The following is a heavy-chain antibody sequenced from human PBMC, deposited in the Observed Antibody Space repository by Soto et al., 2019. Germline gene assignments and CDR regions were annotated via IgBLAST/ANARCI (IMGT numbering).Heavy chain of an antibody. V-gene: IGHV1-2*02. CDR3: ARVGSSSVVGHFDY. D-gene: IGHD6-6*01. J-gene: IGHJ4*02. CDR1: GNTFTGYY. Sequence: QVQLVQSGAEVKKLGSSVKVSCKASGNTFTGYYMQWVRQAPGQGLEWWGWTNPNSGGTNYAQKFQGRVTITRDTSISTGYMELSRLRSEDTAVYYCARVGSSSVVGHFDYWGQGNLVTVSS. CDR2: TNPNSGGT.